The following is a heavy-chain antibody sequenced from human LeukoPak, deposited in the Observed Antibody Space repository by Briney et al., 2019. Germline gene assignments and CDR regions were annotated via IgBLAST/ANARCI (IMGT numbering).Heavy chain of an antibody. J-gene: IGHJ4*02. CDR2: IRSDTKTI. D-gene: IGHD1-7*01. Sequence: PGGSLRLSCAASGFTFNNDPMNWVRQAPGKGLEWVAHIRSDTKTIVYADSVKGRFIISRDNAKNSLSLQMNSLRVEDTAVYYCARDQNYVFDYWGQGTLVTVSS. V-gene: IGHV3-48*01. CDR1: GFTFNNDP. CDR3: ARDQNYVFDY.